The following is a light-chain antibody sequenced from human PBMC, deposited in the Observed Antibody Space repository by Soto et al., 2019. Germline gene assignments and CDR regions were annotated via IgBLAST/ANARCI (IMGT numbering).Light chain of an antibody. CDR3: QQYGSSPPIT. J-gene: IGKJ5*01. V-gene: IGKV3-15*01. CDR2: GAS. Sequence: EIVMTQSPATLSVSPGERATLSFRASLSVSSNLAWYQQKPGQAPRLLIYGASTRAGGVPARFSGGGSGTDFTLTISSLEPEDFAVYYCQQYGSSPPITFGQGTRLEIK. CDR1: LSVSSN.